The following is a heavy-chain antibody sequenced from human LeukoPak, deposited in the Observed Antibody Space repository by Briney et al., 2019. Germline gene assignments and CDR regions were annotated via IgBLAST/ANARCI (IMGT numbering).Heavy chain of an antibody. V-gene: IGHV1-2*02. CDR2: INPNSGGT. D-gene: IGHD3/OR15-3a*01. Sequence: ASVKVSCKASGYTFTGYYMRWVRQAPGQGLEWMGWINPNSGGTNYAQKFQGRVTMTRDTSISTAYMELSRLRSDDTAVYYCARDPVGQAPYWGQGTLVTVSS. CDR3: ARDPVGQAPY. CDR1: GYTFTGYY. J-gene: IGHJ4*02.